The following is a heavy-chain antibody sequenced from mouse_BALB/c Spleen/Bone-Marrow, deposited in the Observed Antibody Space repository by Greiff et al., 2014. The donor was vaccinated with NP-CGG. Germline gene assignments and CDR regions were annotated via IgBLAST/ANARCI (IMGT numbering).Heavy chain of an antibody. D-gene: IGHD2-14*01. V-gene: IGHV1-18*01. CDR3: ARKGPYYRYDPYAMDY. CDR2: INPYNGGT. CDR1: GYSFTGYT. Sequence: EVQLQQSGPELAKPGASMKISCKASGYSFTGYTMNWVKQSHGKNLEWIGLINPYNGGTSYNQKFKGKATLTVDKSSSTAYMELLSLTSEDSAVYYCARKGPYYRYDPYAMDYWGQVTSVTVSS. J-gene: IGHJ4*01.